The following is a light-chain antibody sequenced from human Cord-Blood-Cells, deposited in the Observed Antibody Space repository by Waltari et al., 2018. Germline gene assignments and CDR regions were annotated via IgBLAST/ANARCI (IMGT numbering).Light chain of an antibody. V-gene: IGLV2-14*01. Sequence: QSALTQPASVSGSPGQSITISCTGTSSDVGGYNYVSWYQQHPGKAPKLMIYDVSNRPSGVSNRFSGSQSGNTASLTISGLQAEDEAEYYCSSYTSSSTLVFGGGTKLTVL. CDR1: SSDVGGYNY. J-gene: IGLJ3*02. CDR3: SSYTSSSTLV. CDR2: DVS.